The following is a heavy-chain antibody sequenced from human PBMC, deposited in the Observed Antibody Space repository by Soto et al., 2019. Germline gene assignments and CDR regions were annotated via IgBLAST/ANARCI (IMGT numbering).Heavy chain of an antibody. D-gene: IGHD6-13*01. CDR1: GFTFSSYS. CDR2: ISSSSSYI. V-gene: IGHV3-21*01. J-gene: IGHJ4*02. Sequence: GGSLRLSWAASGFTFSSYSMNWVRQAPGKGLEWVSSISSSSSYIYYADSVKGRFTISRDNAKNSLYLQMNSLRAEDTAVYYCARSGIAAADPLFDYWGQGTLVTVSS. CDR3: ARSGIAAADPLFDY.